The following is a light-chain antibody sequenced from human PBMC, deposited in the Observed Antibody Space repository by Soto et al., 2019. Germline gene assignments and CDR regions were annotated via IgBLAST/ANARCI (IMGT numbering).Light chain of an antibody. J-gene: IGLJ1*01. Sequence: QSVLTQPASVSGSPGQSISISCTGTSSDIGAYNYVSWYQQHPGKAPKLMIYDVNERPSGVSDRFSGSKSGNTASLTISGLQPEDEADYYCSSYAGGSTYVFGTGTKVTVL. V-gene: IGLV2-23*02. CDR2: DVN. CDR3: SSYAGGSTYV. CDR1: SSDIGAYNY.